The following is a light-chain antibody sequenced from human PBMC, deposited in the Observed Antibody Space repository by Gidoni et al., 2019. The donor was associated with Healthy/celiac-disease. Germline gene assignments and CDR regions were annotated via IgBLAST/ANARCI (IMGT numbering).Light chain of an antibody. Sequence: GERATINCKSSQSVLYSSNNKNYLAWYQQKPGQPPKLLIYWASTRESGVPDRFSGSGSGTDFTLTISSLQAEDVAVYYCQQYYSTPLTFGGGTKVEIK. CDR2: WAS. V-gene: IGKV4-1*01. J-gene: IGKJ4*01. CDR3: QQYYSTPLT. CDR1: QSVLYSSNNKNY.